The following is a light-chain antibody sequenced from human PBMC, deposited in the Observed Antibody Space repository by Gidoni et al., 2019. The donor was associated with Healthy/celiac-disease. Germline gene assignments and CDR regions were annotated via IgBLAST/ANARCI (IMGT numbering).Light chain of an antibody. Sequence: GERATINCKSSQSVLYSSNNKNYLAWYQQKPGQPPKLLIYWASTRESGVPDRFSGSGSGTDFTLTISSLQAEDVAVYYCQQYYSTPLTFGGGTKVEIK. CDR2: WAS. V-gene: IGKV4-1*01. J-gene: IGKJ4*01. CDR3: QQYYSTPLT. CDR1: QSVLYSSNNKNY.